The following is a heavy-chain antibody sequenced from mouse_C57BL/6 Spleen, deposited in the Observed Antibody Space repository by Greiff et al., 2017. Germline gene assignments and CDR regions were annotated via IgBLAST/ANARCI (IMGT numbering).Heavy chain of an antibody. Sequence: VQLQQSGASVKISCKASGYAFSSYWMNWVKQRPGKGLEWIGQIYPGDGDTNYNGKFKGKATLTADKSSSTAYMQLSSLTSEDSAVYFCARSTTVVVFDYWGKGTTHTVSS. D-gene: IGHD1-1*01. CDR1: GYAFSSYW. CDR3: ARSTTVVVFDY. V-gene: IGHV1-80*01. CDR2: IYPGDGDT. J-gene: IGHJ2*01.